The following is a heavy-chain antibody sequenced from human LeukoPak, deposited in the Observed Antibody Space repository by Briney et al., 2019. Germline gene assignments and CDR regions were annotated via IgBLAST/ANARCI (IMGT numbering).Heavy chain of an antibody. D-gene: IGHD1-14*01. Sequence: ASVKVSCKASGYTFTSYAISWVRQAPGQRLEWMGWISGHNDDTNYAQRLQGRVTMTTDTSTSTAYMELRSLRSDDTAVYYCARDGMEPRYYFDYWGQGTLVTVSS. CDR2: ISGHNDDT. V-gene: IGHV1-18*01. CDR3: ARDGMEPRYYFDY. J-gene: IGHJ4*02. CDR1: GYTFTSYA.